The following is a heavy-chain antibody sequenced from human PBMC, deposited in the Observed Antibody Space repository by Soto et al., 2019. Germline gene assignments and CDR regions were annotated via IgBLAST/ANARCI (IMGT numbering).Heavy chain of an antibody. J-gene: IGHJ6*02. Sequence: EVQLVESGGGLVQPGGSLRLSCAGSALTASKNYMSWVRQPPGKGLEWVSVIYSGGTTYYADSVKDRFSISRDNSKSTLNLQMDNLRAGDTAVYYCATGGSGTVWDYYGMDVWGQGTRVTVYS. V-gene: IGHV3-66*01. D-gene: IGHD3-10*01. CDR1: ALTASKNY. CDR3: ATGGSGTVWDYYGMDV. CDR2: IYSGGTT.